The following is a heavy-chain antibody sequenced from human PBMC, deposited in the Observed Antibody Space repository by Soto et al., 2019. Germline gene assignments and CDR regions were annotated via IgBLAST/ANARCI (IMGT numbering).Heavy chain of an antibody. Sequence: QVQLQESGPGLVKPSETLSLTCTVSGGSISSYYWSWIRQPAGKGLEWIGRVYTSGSTNYNPSLRSRVTMSVDTSKNQFSLKLNSVTAADTAVYYCARDRPIVATSGYGMDVWGQGTAVTV. D-gene: IGHD5-12*01. CDR3: ARDRPIVATSGYGMDV. J-gene: IGHJ6*02. CDR1: GGSISSYY. V-gene: IGHV4-4*07. CDR2: VYTSGST.